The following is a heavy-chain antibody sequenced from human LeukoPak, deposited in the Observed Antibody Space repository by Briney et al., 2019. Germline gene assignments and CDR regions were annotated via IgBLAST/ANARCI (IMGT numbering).Heavy chain of an antibody. J-gene: IGHJ4*02. Sequence: GSLRLSCAASGFTFSSYEMNWVRQPPGKGLEWIGEIYHSGSTNYNPSLKSRVTISVDKSKNQFSLKLSSVTAADTAVYYCARDSGSGWDAFDYWGQGTLVTVSS. CDR2: IYHSGST. CDR1: GFTFSSYEM. CDR3: ARDSGSGWDAFDY. V-gene: IGHV4-4*02. D-gene: IGHD6-19*01.